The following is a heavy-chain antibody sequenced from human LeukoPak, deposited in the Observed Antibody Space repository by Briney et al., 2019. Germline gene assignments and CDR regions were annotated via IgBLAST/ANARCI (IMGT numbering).Heavy chain of an antibody. CDR3: AREVLVVVVAAVSARWIDP. CDR1: GFTFSSYS. D-gene: IGHD2-15*01. V-gene: IGHV3-21*01. Sequence: GGSLRLSCAASGFTFSSYSMNWVRQAPGKGLEWVSSISSSSSYIYYADSVKGRFTISRDNAKNSLYLQMNSLRAEDTAVYYCAREVLVVVVAAVSARWIDPWGQGTLVTVSS. CDR2: ISSSSSYI. J-gene: IGHJ5*02.